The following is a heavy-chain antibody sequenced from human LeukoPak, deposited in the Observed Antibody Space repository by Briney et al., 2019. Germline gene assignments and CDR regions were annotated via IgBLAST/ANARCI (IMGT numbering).Heavy chain of an antibody. CDR3: AGGITMDRGVFVTQIDY. D-gene: IGHD3-10*01. CDR1: GGSISSYY. Sequence: SETLSLTCTVSGGSISSYYWSWIRQPPGKGLDGIGYIYYSGSTNYNPSLKSRVTISVDTSKTQVSLKLSSVTAADTAVYYCAGGITMDRGVFVTQIDYWGQGTLVTVSS. CDR2: IYYSGST. V-gene: IGHV4-59*01. J-gene: IGHJ4*02.